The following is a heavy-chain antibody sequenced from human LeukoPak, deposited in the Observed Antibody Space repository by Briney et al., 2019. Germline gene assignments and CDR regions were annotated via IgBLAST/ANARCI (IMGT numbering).Heavy chain of an antibody. Sequence: SSETLSLTCTVSGGSISSYYWSWIRQPPGKGLEWIGYIYYSGSTNYNPSLKSRVTISVDTSKNQFSLKLSSVTAADTAVYYCARFSITMVRGVTTYDAFDIWGQGTMVTVSS. CDR1: GGSISSYY. D-gene: IGHD3-10*01. V-gene: IGHV4-59*01. CDR3: ARFSITMVRGVTTYDAFDI. J-gene: IGHJ3*02. CDR2: IYYSGST.